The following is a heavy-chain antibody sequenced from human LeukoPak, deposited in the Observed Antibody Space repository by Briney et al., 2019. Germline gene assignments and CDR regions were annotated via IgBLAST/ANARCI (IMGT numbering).Heavy chain of an antibody. D-gene: IGHD1/OR15-1a*01. V-gene: IGHV3-30-3*01. CDR3: AKGEQGVDY. CDR2: ISYDGSNK. Sequence: QPGRSLRLSCAASGFTFSSYAMHWVRQAPGKGLEWVAVISYDGSNKYYADSVKGRFTISRDNSKNTLYLQMNSLRAEDTAVYYCAKGEQGVDYWGRGTLVTVSS. CDR1: GFTFSSYA. J-gene: IGHJ4*02.